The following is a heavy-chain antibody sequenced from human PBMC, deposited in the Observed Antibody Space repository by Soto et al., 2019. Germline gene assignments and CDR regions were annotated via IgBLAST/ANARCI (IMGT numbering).Heavy chain of an antibody. V-gene: IGHV2-70*01. J-gene: IGHJ6*02. D-gene: IGHD3-9*01. CDR2: IDWDDDK. Sequence: SGPTLVNPTQTLTLTCTFSGFSLSTSGMCVSWIRQPPGKALEWLALIDWDDDKYYSTSLKTRLTISKDTSKNQVVLTMTNMDPVDTATYYCARTPLRYFDSPRRGYYYYGMDVWGQGTTVTVSS. CDR1: GFSLSTSGMC. CDR3: ARTPLRYFDSPRRGYYYYGMDV.